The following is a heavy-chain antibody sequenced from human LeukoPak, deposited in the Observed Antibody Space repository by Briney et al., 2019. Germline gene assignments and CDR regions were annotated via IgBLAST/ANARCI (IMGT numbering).Heavy chain of an antibody. D-gene: IGHD1-26*01. V-gene: IGHV3-23*01. Sequence: PGGSLRLSCEASGFTFSSHAMSWVRQAPGKGLEWVSAITDSGGRTNYADSVKGRFTIFRDNPKNTLYLQMNSLRAEDTAVYYCAKDLTTGTTIWSFDYWGQGTLVPVSS. CDR2: ITDSGGRT. CDR1: GFTFSSHA. J-gene: IGHJ4*02. CDR3: AKDLTTGTTIWSFDY.